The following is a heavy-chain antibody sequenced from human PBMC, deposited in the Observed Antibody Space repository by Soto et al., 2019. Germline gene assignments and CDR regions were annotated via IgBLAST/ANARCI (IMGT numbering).Heavy chain of an antibody. CDR3: ARRERYYGSPGWFDP. Sequence: QLQLQESGPGLVRPSEALALTCTVSGVSISSFAYSWGWIRQRPGKGLEWIGTVYYNENTDYNPSLKSRVTISIDTSKNQFALNLRSVTAADTAIYFCARRERYYGSPGWFDPWGQGTMVTVSS. V-gene: IGHV4-39*01. J-gene: IGHJ5*02. D-gene: IGHD3-10*01. CDR1: GVSISSFAYS. CDR2: VYYNENT.